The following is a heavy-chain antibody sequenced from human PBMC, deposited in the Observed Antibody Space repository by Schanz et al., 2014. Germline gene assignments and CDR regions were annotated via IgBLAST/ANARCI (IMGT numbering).Heavy chain of an antibody. V-gene: IGHV3-66*01. Sequence: DVQLLESGGGLVQPGGSLRLSCVASGFAFSSFAMTWVRQAPGRGLEWVSVIYSGIGAYYADSVKDRFTVSRDNSKNTVYLQMNRLRAEDTAVYYCARVHHYDPSGWGYFDYWGQGALVTVSS. J-gene: IGHJ4*02. CDR1: GFAFSSFA. D-gene: IGHD3-22*01. CDR3: ARVHHYDPSGWGYFDY. CDR2: IYSGIGA.